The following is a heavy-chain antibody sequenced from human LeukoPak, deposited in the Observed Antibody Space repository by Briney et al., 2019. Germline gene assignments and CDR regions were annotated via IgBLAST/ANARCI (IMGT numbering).Heavy chain of an antibody. Sequence: GGSLRLSCAAFGLTVSSNYMNWVRQAPGRGLEWVSVIYSDSNTYYADSVKGRFTISRDNSKNTLYLQMNSLRAEDTAVYYCAGAQGISARWWGQGTLVTVSS. CDR3: AGAQGISARW. J-gene: IGHJ4*02. CDR1: GLTVSSNY. CDR2: IYSDSNT. V-gene: IGHV3-53*01. D-gene: IGHD6-6*01.